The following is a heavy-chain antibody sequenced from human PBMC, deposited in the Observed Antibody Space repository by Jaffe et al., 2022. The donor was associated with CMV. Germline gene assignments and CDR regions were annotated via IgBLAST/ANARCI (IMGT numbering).Heavy chain of an antibody. CDR3: ARHTYFDWLLKN. D-gene: IGHD3-9*01. CDR1: GGSISSNNYY. Sequence: QLQLQESGPGLVKPSETLSLTCTVSGGSISSNNYYWGWIRQPPGKGLEWIGGIYYSGSTYYNPSLKSRVTISVDTSKNQFSLKLSSVAAADTAVYYCARHTYFDWLLKNWGQGTLVTVSS. CDR2: IYYSGST. V-gene: IGHV4-39*01. J-gene: IGHJ4*02.